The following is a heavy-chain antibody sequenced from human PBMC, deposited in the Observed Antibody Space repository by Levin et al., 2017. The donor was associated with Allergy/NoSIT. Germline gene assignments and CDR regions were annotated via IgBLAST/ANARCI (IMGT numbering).Heavy chain of an antibody. J-gene: IGHJ4*02. V-gene: IGHV4-59*01. CDR1: GGSISSYY. CDR3: ARAPYYYGSGRPGAFDY. Sequence: ESLKISCTVSGGSISSYYWSWIRQPPGKGLEWIGYIYYSGSTNYNPSLKSRVTISVDTSKNQFSLKLSSVTAADTAVYYCARAPYYYGSGRPGAFDYWGQGTLVTVSS. CDR2: IYYSGST. D-gene: IGHD3-10*01.